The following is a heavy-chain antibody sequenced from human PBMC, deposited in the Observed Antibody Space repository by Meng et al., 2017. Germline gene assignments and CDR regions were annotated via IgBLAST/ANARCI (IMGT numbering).Heavy chain of an antibody. CDR3: ARMGIAVAGTLGWEDY. J-gene: IGHJ4*02. D-gene: IGHD6-19*01. CDR1: GYTFTSYA. CDR2: INTNTGNP. V-gene: IGHV7-4-1*02. Sequence: GPLVKSGSELKKPRGSVKVSCKASGYTFTSYAMNWVRQAPGQGLEWMGWINTNTGNPTYAQGFTGRFVFSLDTSVSTAYLQISSLKAEDTAVYYCARMGIAVAGTLGWEDYWGQGTLVTVSS.